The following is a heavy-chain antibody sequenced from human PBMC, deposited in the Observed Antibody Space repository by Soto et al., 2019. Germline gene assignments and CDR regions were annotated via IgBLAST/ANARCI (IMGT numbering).Heavy chain of an antibody. V-gene: IGHV4-39*01. CDR3: ARHLSNDYFGSGYQRTFDY. D-gene: IGHD3-3*01. CDR1: GGSIRSSSYY. Sequence: PSETLSLTCTVSGGSIRSSSYYWAWIRQPPGKGLEWIGNIYYSGSTYYNPSLKSRVTISVDTSKDQFSLKLRSVTAADTAVDYCARHLSNDYFGSGYQRTFDYWGQGTLVTVSS. CDR2: IYYSGST. J-gene: IGHJ4*02.